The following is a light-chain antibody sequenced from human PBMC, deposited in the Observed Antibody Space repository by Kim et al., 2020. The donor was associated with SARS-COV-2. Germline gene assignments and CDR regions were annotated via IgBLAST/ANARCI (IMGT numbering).Light chain of an antibody. V-gene: IGKV1-27*01. CDR2: AAS. J-gene: IGKJ2*01. Sequence: DIQMTQSPSSLSASVGDRVTITCRASQGISNYLAWYQQKPGQVPKLLIFAASTLESGVHSRFSGSGSGTDFTLTISSLQPEDVATYYCQKYFRAPYTFGQGTKLEI. CDR1: QGISNY. CDR3: QKYFRAPYT.